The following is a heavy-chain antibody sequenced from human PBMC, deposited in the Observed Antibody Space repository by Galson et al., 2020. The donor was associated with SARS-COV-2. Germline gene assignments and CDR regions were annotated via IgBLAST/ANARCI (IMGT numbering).Heavy chain of an antibody. V-gene: IGHV3-43*02. CDR3: AIFAVVTVGDAFDI. CDR1: GFTFHDYA. CDR2: ISGDGVKT. J-gene: IGHJ3*02. D-gene: IGHD3-3*01. Sequence: GESLKISCAASGFTFHDYAVHWVRQGPGKGLEWVSLISGDGVKTYYSDFVKGRFTISRDNSKNSLYLQMNSLRTEDTALYYCAIFAVVTVGDAFDIWGQGTMVTVSS.